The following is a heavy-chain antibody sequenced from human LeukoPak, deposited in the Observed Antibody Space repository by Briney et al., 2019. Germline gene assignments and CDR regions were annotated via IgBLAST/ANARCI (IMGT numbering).Heavy chain of an antibody. D-gene: IGHD6-13*01. Sequence: GASVKVSCKASGGTFSSYAISWVRQAPGQGLEWMGRIIPILGIANYAQKFQGRVTITADKSTSTAYMELSSLRSEDTAVYYCATAPWGAAAGNWGQGTLVTVSS. V-gene: IGHV1-69*04. CDR2: IIPILGIA. CDR1: GGTFSSYA. J-gene: IGHJ4*02. CDR3: ATAPWGAAAGN.